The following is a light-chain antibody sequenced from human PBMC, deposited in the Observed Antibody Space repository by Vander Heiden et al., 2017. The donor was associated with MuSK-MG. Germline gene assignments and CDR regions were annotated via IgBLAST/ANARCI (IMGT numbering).Light chain of an antibody. CDR3: QQYRSSPLT. CDR1: QSVDGTS. V-gene: IGKV3-20*01. CDR2: ATS. Sequence: EFLLTQSPGTLSLSPGERATLSCRASQSVDGTSLAWYQQKPGQAPRLLIYATSSRATGIPDRFSGSGSGTDFTLTITTLEAEDFAVYYCQQYRSSPLTFGGGTKVEIK. J-gene: IGKJ4*01.